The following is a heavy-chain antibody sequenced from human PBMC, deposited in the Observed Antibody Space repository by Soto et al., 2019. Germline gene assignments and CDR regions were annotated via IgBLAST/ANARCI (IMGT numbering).Heavy chain of an antibody. Sequence: PGESLKISCKGSGYSFTSYWIGWVRQMPGKGLEWMGIIYPDDSDTRYSPSFQGQVTISADKSISTAYLQWSSLKASDTAMYYCARPSNYYDSSGYYDYWGQGTLVTVSS. CDR2: IYPDDSDT. D-gene: IGHD3-22*01. CDR1: GYSFTSYW. J-gene: IGHJ4*02. CDR3: ARPSNYYDSSGYYDY. V-gene: IGHV5-51*01.